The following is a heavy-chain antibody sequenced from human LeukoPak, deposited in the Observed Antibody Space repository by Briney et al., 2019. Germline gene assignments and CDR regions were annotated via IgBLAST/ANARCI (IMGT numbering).Heavy chain of an antibody. Sequence: NSSETLSLTCSVYGGSFSDHFWSWIRQSPGKGLEWIGEIDDGGNTNYNPSLMSRVIVSMEKSKKQFSLVMRSVAAADTAVYYCARFSRITWGDWGDAFDIWGQGTTVIVSS. CDR2: IDDGGNT. CDR3: ARFSRITWGDWGDAFDI. V-gene: IGHV4-34*01. J-gene: IGHJ3*02. D-gene: IGHD2-21*02. CDR1: GGSFSDHF.